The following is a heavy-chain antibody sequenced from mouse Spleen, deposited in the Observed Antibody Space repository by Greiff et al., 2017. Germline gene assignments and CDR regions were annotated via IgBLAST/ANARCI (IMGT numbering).Heavy chain of an antibody. CDR3: ARGYSQGAMDY. D-gene: IGHD2-12*01. Sequence: EVKLVESGGGLVQPGGSLSLSCAASGFTFTDYYMSWVRQPPGKALEWLGFIRNKANGYTTEYSASVKGRFTISRDNSQSILYLQMNALRAEDSATYYCARGYSQGAMDYWGQGTSVTVSS. CDR2: IRNKANGYTT. V-gene: IGHV7-3*01. J-gene: IGHJ4*01. CDR1: GFTFTDYY.